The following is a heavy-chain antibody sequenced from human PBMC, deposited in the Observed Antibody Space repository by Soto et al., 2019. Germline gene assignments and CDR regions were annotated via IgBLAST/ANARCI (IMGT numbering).Heavy chain of an antibody. D-gene: IGHD3-10*01. CDR3: AKDPFETVLLWFGSAFDY. CDR2: ISGSGGST. V-gene: IGHV3-23*01. Sequence: GGSLRLSCAASGFTFSSYAMTWVRQAPGKGLEWVSAISGSGGSTYYADSVKGRFTISRDNSKNTLYLQMNSLRAEDTAVYYCAKDPFETVLLWFGSAFDYWGQGTLVTVSS. J-gene: IGHJ4*02. CDR1: GFTFSSYA.